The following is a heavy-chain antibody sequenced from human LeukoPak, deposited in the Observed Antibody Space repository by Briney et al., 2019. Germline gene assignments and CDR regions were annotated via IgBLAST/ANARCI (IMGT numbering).Heavy chain of an antibody. D-gene: IGHD3-3*01. Sequence: EGSLRLSCAASGFTLSDYYMDWVRQAPGKGLEWVGRTRSKADSYTTEYAASVKGRFTISRDDSKNSLYLQMNNLKTEDTAVYYCASGYYFDYWGQGTLVTVSS. V-gene: IGHV3-72*01. CDR3: ASGYYFDY. J-gene: IGHJ4*02. CDR2: TRSKADSYTT. CDR1: GFTLSDYY.